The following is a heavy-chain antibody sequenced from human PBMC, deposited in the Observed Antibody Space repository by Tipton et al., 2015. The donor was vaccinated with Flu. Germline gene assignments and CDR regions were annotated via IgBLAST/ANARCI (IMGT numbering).Heavy chain of an antibody. CDR2: IYHSGGT. Sequence: TLSLTCNVSSGSLSGYYWGWIRQPPGKGLEWIGNIYHSGGTYYNPSLKGRVTISEDTSKNQFSLKLTSVTAADTAVYYCAGLRREERYYDTRGLLDWGQGTLVAVSS. CDR3: AGLRREERYYDTRGLLD. D-gene: IGHD3-22*01. J-gene: IGHJ1*01. CDR1: SGSLSGYY. V-gene: IGHV4-38-2*02.